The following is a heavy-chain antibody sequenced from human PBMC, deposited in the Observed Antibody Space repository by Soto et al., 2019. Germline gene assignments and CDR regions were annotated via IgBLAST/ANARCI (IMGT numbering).Heavy chain of an antibody. V-gene: IGHV3-11*06. CDR2: ISSSSSYT. D-gene: IGHD6-13*01. CDR3: SRDRSAAGIFWFDP. CDR1: GFTFSDYY. Sequence: QVQLLEPGGGLIKPGGPLRLSCAAYGFTFSDYYMSWIRQAPGKGLEWVSYISSSSSYTNYADSVKGRCTISRDNAKNSRDLQMNSLRAEDTAVYYCSRDRSAAGIFWFDPWGQGTLVTVSS. J-gene: IGHJ5*02.